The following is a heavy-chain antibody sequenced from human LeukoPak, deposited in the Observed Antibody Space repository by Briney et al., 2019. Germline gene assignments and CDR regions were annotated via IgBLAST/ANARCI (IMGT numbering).Heavy chain of an antibody. CDR2: ISSSSSYI. Sequence: GGSLRLSCAASGFTFSSYSMNWVRQAPGKGLEWVSSISSSSSYIYYADSVKGRFTISRDNAKNSLYPQMNSLRAEDTAVYYCARDREYCSSTSCHNWFDPWSQGTLVTVSS. V-gene: IGHV3-21*01. J-gene: IGHJ5*02. D-gene: IGHD2-2*01. CDR3: ARDREYCSSTSCHNWFDP. CDR1: GFTFSSYS.